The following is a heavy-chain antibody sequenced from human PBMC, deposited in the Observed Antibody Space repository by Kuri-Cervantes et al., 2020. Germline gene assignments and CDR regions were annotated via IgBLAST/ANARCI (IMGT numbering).Heavy chain of an antibody. J-gene: IGHJ4*02. V-gene: IGHV3-7*01. Sequence: GGSLRLSCAASGFTFSYYYMSGVRQAPGKGLEWVANIKQDGSEKYYVDSVKGRFTISRDNAKNTLYLEMNSLRVEDTAVYYCARYIVSYGDYWGRGTLVTVSS. CDR2: IKQDGSEK. CDR3: ARYIVSYGDY. CDR1: GFTFSYYY. D-gene: IGHD3-16*01.